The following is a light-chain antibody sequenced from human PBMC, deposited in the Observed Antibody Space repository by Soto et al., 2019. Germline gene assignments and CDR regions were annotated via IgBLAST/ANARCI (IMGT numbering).Light chain of an antibody. V-gene: IGKV1-39*01. Sequence: DIQMTQSPGARSASVGEGVTISCLASQSIGRNLNWYQQKPGKAPTLLMFTSSNLQSGVPSRFSGSGSGTDFIFTISSLQPEDFATYYCQQSYSTPPTFGQGTKVDIK. J-gene: IGKJ1*01. CDR2: TSS. CDR3: QQSYSTPPT. CDR1: QSIGRN.